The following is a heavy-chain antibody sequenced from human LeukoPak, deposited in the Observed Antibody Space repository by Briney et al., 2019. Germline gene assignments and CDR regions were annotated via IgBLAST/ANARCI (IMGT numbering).Heavy chain of an antibody. D-gene: IGHD6-19*01. CDR3: ARDRDSSGWNYFDY. V-gene: IGHV3-30-3*01. CDR2: ISYDGSNK. Sequence: GGSLTLSCAASGFTFSSYAMHRVRQAPGKGLEWVAVISYDGSNKYYADSVKGRFTTSRDNSKNTLYLQMNSLRAEDTAVYYCARDRDSSGWNYFDYWGQGTLVTVSS. J-gene: IGHJ4*02. CDR1: GFTFSSYA.